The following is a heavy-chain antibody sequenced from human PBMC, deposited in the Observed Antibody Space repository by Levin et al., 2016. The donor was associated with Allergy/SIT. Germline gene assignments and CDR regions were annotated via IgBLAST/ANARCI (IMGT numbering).Heavy chain of an antibody. J-gene: IGHJ5*02. CDR2: IYYSGST. Sequence: RQAPGKGLEWIGYIYYSGSTNYNPSLKSRVTISVDTSKNQFSLKLSSVTAADTAVYYCAGLPIGGGWSQDPPRDPWGQGTLVTVSS. V-gene: IGHV4-59*01. CDR3: AGLPIGGGWSQDPPRDP. D-gene: IGHD6-19*01.